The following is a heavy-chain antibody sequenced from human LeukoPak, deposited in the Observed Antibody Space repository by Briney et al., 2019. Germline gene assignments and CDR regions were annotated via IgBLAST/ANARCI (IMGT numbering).Heavy chain of an antibody. Sequence: ASVKVSCKASGLTLTTIFMHWVRQAPGQGLEWMGVIFPSGDPTIYAQKFQGRVTLTRDTSISTAYMELSRLRSDDTAVYYCARDPTIFGVVITNYYYYGMDVWGQGTTVTVSS. CDR1: GLTLTTIF. D-gene: IGHD3-3*01. CDR3: ARDPTIFGVVITNYYYYGMDV. J-gene: IGHJ6*02. CDR2: IFPSGDPT. V-gene: IGHV1-46*01.